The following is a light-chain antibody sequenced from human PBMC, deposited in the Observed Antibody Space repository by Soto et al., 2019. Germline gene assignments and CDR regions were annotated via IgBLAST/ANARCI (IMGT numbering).Light chain of an antibody. CDR2: EVT. CDR1: SADVGSYNY. Sequence: QSALTQPASVSGSPGQSITISCTGTSADVGSYNYVSWYQQHPGKAPRLMIYEVTNRPSGVSDRFSGYKSGNTASLTISGLQAEDEADYYCSSYTITSTPVVFGGGTKLTVL. V-gene: IGLV2-14*01. CDR3: SSYTITSTPVV. J-gene: IGLJ2*01.